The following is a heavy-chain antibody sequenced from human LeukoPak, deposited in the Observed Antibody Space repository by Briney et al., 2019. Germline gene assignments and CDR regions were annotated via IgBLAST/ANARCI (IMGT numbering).Heavy chain of an antibody. CDR3: ARTSDYYSPAFGI. CDR1: TGSISSNNHF. D-gene: IGHD3-3*01. Sequence: SSETLSLTCTVSTGSISSNNHFWGWIRQPPGKGLEWIGLIYFVGNTYYNPSLKSRVTISVDTSKNQFSLKLTSVTAADTALYYCARTSDYYSPAFGIWGQGTMVTVSS. J-gene: IGHJ3*02. V-gene: IGHV4-39*07. CDR2: IYFVGNT.